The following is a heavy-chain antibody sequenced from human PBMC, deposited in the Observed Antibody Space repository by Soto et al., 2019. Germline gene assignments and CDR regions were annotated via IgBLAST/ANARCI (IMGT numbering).Heavy chain of an antibody. D-gene: IGHD3-10*01. CDR3: ARNFGATNFDY. Sequence: QVQLQESGPGLVKPSETLSLTCTVSGGSISSYYWSWIRQPPGKGLEWIGYIYYSGSTNYNPSLKSRLTTSVDTAKNQFRLKLSSVTAADTAVYYCARNFGATNFDYWGQGTVVTVSS. V-gene: IGHV4-59*01. CDR1: GGSISSYY. CDR2: IYYSGST. J-gene: IGHJ4*02.